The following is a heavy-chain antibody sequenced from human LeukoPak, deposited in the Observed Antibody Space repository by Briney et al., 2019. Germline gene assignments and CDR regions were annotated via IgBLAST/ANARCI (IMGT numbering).Heavy chain of an antibody. CDR2: NNSNSGRT. CDR3: AREMTTVAHDAFDI. Sequence: GASVEVLCEASGYTLTGYYMHWVRQAPGQGLEEVGRNNSNSGRTHCAQEFEGRVTMTRDTSISTAYMELSRLRSDDTAVYYCAREMTTVAHDAFDIWGQGTMVTVSS. J-gene: IGHJ3*02. CDR1: GYTLTGYY. D-gene: IGHD4-23*01. V-gene: IGHV1-2*06.